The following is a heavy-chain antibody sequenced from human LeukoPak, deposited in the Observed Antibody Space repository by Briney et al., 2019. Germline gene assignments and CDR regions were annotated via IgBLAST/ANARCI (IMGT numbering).Heavy chain of an antibody. CDR2: INPNSGDT. J-gene: IGHJ4*02. D-gene: IGHD7-27*01. V-gene: IGHV1-2*06. Sequence: SVKVSCKASGYTFTGYFMHWVRQAPGQGLEWMGRINPNSGDTDYAQNFQGRVTMTRDTSISTAYMELSRLRSDDTAVYYCARDLSSTSNWELDYWGQGTLVTVSS. CDR3: ARDLSSTSNWELDY. CDR1: GYTFTGYF.